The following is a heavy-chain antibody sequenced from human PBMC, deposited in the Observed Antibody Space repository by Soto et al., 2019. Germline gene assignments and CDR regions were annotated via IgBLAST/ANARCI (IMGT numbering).Heavy chain of an antibody. D-gene: IGHD4-17*01. V-gene: IGHV1-46*01. J-gene: IGHJ3*02. CDR2: INPSGGST. CDR3: ARHYGYDAFDI. Sequence: ASVKVSCKASGYTFTSYYMHWVRQAPGQGLEWMGIINPSGGSTSYAQKFQGRVTMTRDTSISTAYMELSRLRSDDTAVYYCARHYGYDAFDIWGQGTMVTVSS. CDR1: GYTFTSYY.